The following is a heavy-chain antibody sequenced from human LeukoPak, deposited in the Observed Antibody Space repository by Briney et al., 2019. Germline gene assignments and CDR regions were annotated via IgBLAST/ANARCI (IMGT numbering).Heavy chain of an antibody. V-gene: IGHV3-15*07. CDR1: GFPFSDAW. D-gene: IGHD3-10*01. Sequence: GGSLRLSCEVSGFPFSDAWMNWVRQVPGRGLEWVGLIKSKTNGGTTDYTTPVKGRFTISRDDSKNTLYLQMNSLKIEDTAVYYCVRELSGSFDYWGQGTLVTVSS. J-gene: IGHJ4*02. CDR2: IKSKTNGGTT. CDR3: VRELSGSFDY.